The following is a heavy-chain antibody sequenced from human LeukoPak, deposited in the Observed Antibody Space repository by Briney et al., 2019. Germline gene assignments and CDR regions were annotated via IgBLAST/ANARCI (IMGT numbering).Heavy chain of an antibody. CDR3: ARDSDSSGYAFDI. D-gene: IGHD3-22*01. Sequence: RGSLRLSCAASGFTFSTYGMHWVRQAPGKGLEWVANIKQDGSEKYYVDSVKGRFTISRDNAKNSLYLQMNSLRAEDTAVYYCARDSDSSGYAFDIWGQGTMVTVSS. CDR1: GFTFSTYG. J-gene: IGHJ3*02. CDR2: IKQDGSEK. V-gene: IGHV3-7*01.